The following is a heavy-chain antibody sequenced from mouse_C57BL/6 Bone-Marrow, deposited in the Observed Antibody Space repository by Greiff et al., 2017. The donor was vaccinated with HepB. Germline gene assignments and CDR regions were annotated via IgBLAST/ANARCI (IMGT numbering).Heavy chain of an antibody. CDR3: ARSRYRAWFAY. CDR1: GYAFSSYW. CDR2: IYPGDGDT. Sequence: VQGVESGAELVKPGASVKISCNASGYAFSSYWMNWVKQRPGKGLEWIGQIYPGDGDTNYNGKFKGKATLTADKSSSTAYMQLSSLTSEDSAVYFCARSRYRAWFAYWGQGTLVTVSA. D-gene: IGHD2-14*01. V-gene: IGHV1-80*01. J-gene: IGHJ3*01.